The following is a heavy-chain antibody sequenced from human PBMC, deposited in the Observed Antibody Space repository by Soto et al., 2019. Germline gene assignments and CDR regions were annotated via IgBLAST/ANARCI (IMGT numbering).Heavy chain of an antibody. Sequence: EVQLLESGGGLVQPGGSLRLSCAASGFTFSSYAMSWVRQAPGQGLEWVSAISGSGGSTYYADSVKGRFTISRDNSKNTLYLQMNSLRAEDTAVYYCAKIGDYSLRLPSIGYWGQGTLVTVSS. CDR3: AKIGDYSLRLPSIGY. V-gene: IGHV3-23*01. CDR2: ISGSGGST. J-gene: IGHJ4*02. D-gene: IGHD4-17*01. CDR1: GFTFSSYA.